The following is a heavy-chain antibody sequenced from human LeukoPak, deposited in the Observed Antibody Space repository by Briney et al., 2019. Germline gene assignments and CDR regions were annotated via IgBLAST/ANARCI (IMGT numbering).Heavy chain of an antibody. V-gene: IGHV3-13*01. J-gene: IGHJ6*02. CDR3: AREARGSGKYYYYGMDV. CDR2: IGTAGDT. Sequence: GGALRLSCAASGFTFSSYDMHWVRQATGKGLEWVSAIGTAGDTYYPGSVKGRFTISRENAKNSLYLQMNSLRAGDTAVYYCAREARGSGKYYYYGMDVRGQGTTVTVSS. CDR1: GFTFSSYD. D-gene: IGHD3-10*01.